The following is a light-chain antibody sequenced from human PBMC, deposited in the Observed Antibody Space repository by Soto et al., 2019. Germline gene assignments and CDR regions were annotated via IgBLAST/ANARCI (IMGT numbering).Light chain of an antibody. CDR2: AAS. J-gene: IGKJ4*01. V-gene: IGKV1-27*01. CDR3: QKYNSAPLT. CDR1: QDIRNY. Sequence: DIQMTQSPSSLSASVGDRVSITCRASQDIRNYLAWYQQKPGKVPKLLIYAASTLQSGVPSRFSGSGSGTDFTLTISSLQPEDVASYYCQKYNSAPLTFGRGTKVEIK.